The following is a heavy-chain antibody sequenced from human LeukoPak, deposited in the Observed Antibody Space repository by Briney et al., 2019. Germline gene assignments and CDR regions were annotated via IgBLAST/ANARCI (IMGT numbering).Heavy chain of an antibody. CDR3: AREIWSMRYYYYGMDV. CDR2: ISSDGSNK. D-gene: IGHD3-10*01. Sequence: GRSLRLSCAASGFIFSSYAMHWVRQAPGKGLEWVAVISSDGSNKNSADSVKGRFTISRDNSRNTLYLQMNSLSAEDTAVYYCAREIWSMRYYYYGMDVWGQGTTVTVSS. V-gene: IGHV3-30-3*01. J-gene: IGHJ6*02. CDR1: GFIFSSYA.